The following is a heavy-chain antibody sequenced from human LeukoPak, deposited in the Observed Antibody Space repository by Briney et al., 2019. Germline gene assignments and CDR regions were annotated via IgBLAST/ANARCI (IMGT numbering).Heavy chain of an antibody. CDR3: AEGDNWNYVDWFDP. V-gene: IGHV3-23*01. CDR1: GFTFSSYA. Sequence: SGGSLRLSCAASGFTFSSYAMSWVRQAPGKGLEWVSAISGSGGSTYYADSVKGRFTISRDNSKNTLYLQMNSLRAEDTAVYYCAEGDNWNYVDWFDPWGQGTLVTVSS. J-gene: IGHJ5*02. D-gene: IGHD1-7*01. CDR2: ISGSGGST.